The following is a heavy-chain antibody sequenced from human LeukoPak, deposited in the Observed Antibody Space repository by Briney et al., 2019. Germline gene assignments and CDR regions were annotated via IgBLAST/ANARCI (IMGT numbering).Heavy chain of an antibody. CDR3: ARAPTKFRRDWFEA. J-gene: IGHJ5*02. CDR2: ISSSGSTI. CDR1: EFTFSSYE. Sequence: PGGSLRLSCAASEFTFSSYEMNWVRQAPGKGLEWVSYISSSGSTIYYADSVKGRFTISRDNAKNSLDLQMNSLRAEDTAVYYCARAPTKFRRDWFEAWGQGTLVTVSS. D-gene: IGHD3-9*01. V-gene: IGHV3-48*03.